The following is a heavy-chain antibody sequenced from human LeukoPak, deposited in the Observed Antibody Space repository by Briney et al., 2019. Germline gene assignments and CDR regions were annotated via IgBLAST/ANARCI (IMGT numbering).Heavy chain of an antibody. CDR2: IRSKAYGGTT. V-gene: IGHV3-49*04. Sequence: GGSLRLSCTASGFTFGDYAMSWVRQAPGKGLEWVGFIRSKAYGGTTEYAASVKGRFTISRDDSKSIAYLQMNSLKTEDTAVYYCTRDSVEQQLVYCTFDYWGQGTLVTVSS. J-gene: IGHJ4*02. CDR3: TRDSVEQQLVYCTFDY. D-gene: IGHD6-13*01. CDR1: GFTFGDYA.